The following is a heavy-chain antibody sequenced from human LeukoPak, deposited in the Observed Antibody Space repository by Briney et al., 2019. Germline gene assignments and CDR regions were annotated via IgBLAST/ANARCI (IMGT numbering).Heavy chain of an antibody. Sequence: GGSLRLSCTASGFSFSGHWMHWARQLPVKGLQWVANILASGSPTYYADSVKGRFIISRDNSKNTVYLQMNSLRVEDTAIYYCAKDLRPDGVDNFDHWGQGILVTLSS. D-gene: IGHD2-8*01. CDR1: GFSFSGHW. J-gene: IGHJ4*02. CDR3: AKDLRPDGVDNFDH. V-gene: IGHV3-23*01. CDR2: ILASGSPT.